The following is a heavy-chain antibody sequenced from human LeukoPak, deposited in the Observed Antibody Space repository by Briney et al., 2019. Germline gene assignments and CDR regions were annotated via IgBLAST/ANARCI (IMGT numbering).Heavy chain of an antibody. V-gene: IGHV4-59*12. CDR3: ARARSFYDSSGYYYEDYYYYMDV. Sequence: SETLSLTCTVSGGSISSYYWSWIRQPPGKGLEWIGYIYYSGSTNYNPSLKSRVTMSVDTSKNQFSLKLSSVTAADTAVYYCARARSFYDSSGYYYEDYYYYMDVWGKGTTVTISS. D-gene: IGHD3-22*01. CDR2: IYYSGST. J-gene: IGHJ6*03. CDR1: GGSISSYY.